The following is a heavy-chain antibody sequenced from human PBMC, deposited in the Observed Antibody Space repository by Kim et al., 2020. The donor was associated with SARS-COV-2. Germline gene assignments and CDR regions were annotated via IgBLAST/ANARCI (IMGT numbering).Heavy chain of an antibody. CDR2: LNSDGSRI. D-gene: IGHD2-21*02. Sequence: GGSLRLSCAASGFTFSSYWMHWFRQAPGKGLVWVSRLNSDGSRIHYADSVKGRFTISRDNARNTMYLQLTSLRAEDTAVYYCARDYDVRAFCGGDCGVDYGGQGTLVTVSS. V-gene: IGHV3-74*01. CDR1: GFTFSSYW. J-gene: IGHJ4*02. CDR3: ARDYDVRAFCGGDCGVDY.